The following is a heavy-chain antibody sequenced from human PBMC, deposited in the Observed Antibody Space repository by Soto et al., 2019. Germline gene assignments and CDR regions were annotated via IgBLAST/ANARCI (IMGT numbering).Heavy chain of an antibody. CDR2: ISGSGGST. Sequence: PGGSLGLSCAASGFIFSSYAMSWVRQATGKGLEWVSAISGSGGSTYYADSVKGRFTISRDNSKNTLYLQMNSLRAEDTAVYYCAKPYQLLNPWGFDYWGQGTLVTVSS. CDR3: AKPYQLLNPWGFDY. J-gene: IGHJ4*02. CDR1: GFIFSSYA. D-gene: IGHD2-2*01. V-gene: IGHV3-23*01.